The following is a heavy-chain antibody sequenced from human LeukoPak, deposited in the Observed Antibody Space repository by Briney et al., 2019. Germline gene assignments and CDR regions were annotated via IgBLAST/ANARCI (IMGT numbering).Heavy chain of an antibody. CDR2: IYYSGST. Sequence: SETLSLTCTVSGGSMSGYFWSWIRQPPGKGLEWIGYIYYSGSTNYNPSLKSRVTISVDTSKNQFSLKLSSVTAADTAIYYCARLRDLYNIFDYWGQGTLVTVSS. J-gene: IGHJ4*02. V-gene: IGHV4-59*12. D-gene: IGHD1-1*01. CDR1: GGSMSGYF. CDR3: ARLRDLYNIFDY.